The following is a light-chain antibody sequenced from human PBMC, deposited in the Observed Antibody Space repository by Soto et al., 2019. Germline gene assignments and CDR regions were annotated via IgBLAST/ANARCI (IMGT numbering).Light chain of an antibody. CDR1: SSDVGSYNL. CDR2: GVS. V-gene: IGLV2-23*02. Sequence: QSVLTQPASVSGSPGQSITISCTGTSSDVGSYNLVSWYQQHPGKAPKLLIYGVSKRTSGVSERFSGSKSGNTASLTIAGLQAEYEADSYCCSYAGRVVFGGGTKLTVL. CDR3: CSYAGRVV. J-gene: IGLJ2*01.